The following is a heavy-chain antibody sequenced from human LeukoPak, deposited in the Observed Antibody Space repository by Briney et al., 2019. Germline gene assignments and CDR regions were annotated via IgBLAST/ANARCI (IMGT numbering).Heavy chain of an antibody. CDR1: GFTLSTYA. J-gene: IGHJ4*02. V-gene: IGHV3-30-3*01. CDR2: ISYDGSNK. D-gene: IGHD3-10*01. Sequence: GRSLRLSCAASGFTLSTYAMHWVRQAPGKGLEWVAVISYDGSNKYYADSVKGRFTISRDNAKNSLYLQMNSLRAEDTAVYYCARDQYGFNGNDYWGQGTLVTVSS. CDR3: ARDQYGFNGNDY.